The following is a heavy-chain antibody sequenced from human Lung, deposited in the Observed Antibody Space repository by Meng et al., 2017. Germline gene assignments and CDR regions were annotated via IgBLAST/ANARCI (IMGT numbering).Heavy chain of an antibody. CDR1: GGSLSDYY. CDR2: INHSGST. Sequence: VQLQKGGAGLFKPSETLSITCVVSGGSLSDYYWSWIRQPPGKGLEWIGEINHSGSTNYNPSLESRATISVDTSQNNLSLKLSSVTAADSAVYYCARGPTTMAHDFDYWGQGTLVTVSS. V-gene: IGHV4-34*01. D-gene: IGHD4-11*01. J-gene: IGHJ4*02. CDR3: ARGPTTMAHDFDY.